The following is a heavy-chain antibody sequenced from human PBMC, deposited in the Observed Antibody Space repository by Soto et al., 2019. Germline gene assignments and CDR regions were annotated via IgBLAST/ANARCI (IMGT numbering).Heavy chain of an antibody. Sequence: EVQLVESGGGLVQPGRSLRLSCAASGFTIDDYAMHWVRQAPGKGLEWVSGISWNSGSIGYADSVKGRFTISRDNAKNSLYLQMNSLRAEDTALYYCAKDMGGSYGGRARPGYAFDIWGQGTMVTVSS. V-gene: IGHV3-9*01. CDR1: GFTIDDYA. CDR3: AKDMGGSYGGRARPGYAFDI. CDR2: ISWNSGSI. J-gene: IGHJ3*02. D-gene: IGHD1-26*01.